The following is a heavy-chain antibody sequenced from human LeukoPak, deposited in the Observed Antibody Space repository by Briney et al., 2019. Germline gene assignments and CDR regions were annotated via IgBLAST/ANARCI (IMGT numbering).Heavy chain of an antibody. CDR1: GYTFTGYY. J-gene: IGHJ5*02. Sequence: ASVKVSCKASGYTFTGYYMHWVRQAPGQGLEWMGWINPNSGGTNYAQKFPGRVTMTRDTSISTAYMELSRLRSDDTAVYYCARPLGDLYSGYDSNWFDPWGQGTLVTVSS. V-gene: IGHV1-2*02. CDR3: ARPLGDLYSGYDSNWFDP. D-gene: IGHD5-12*01. CDR2: INPNSGGT.